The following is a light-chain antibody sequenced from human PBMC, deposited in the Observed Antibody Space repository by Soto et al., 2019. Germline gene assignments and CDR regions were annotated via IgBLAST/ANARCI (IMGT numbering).Light chain of an antibody. CDR3: SSYTSSSTLG. CDR2: DVS. V-gene: IGLV2-14*01. Sequence: QSVRTQPASVSGSPGQSISISCTGTSSDVGGYNYVSWYQQHPGKAPKLMIYDVSNRPSGVSNRFSGSKSGNTASLTISGLQAEDEADYYCSSYTSSSTLGFGTGTKVTVL. CDR1: SSDVGGYNY. J-gene: IGLJ1*01.